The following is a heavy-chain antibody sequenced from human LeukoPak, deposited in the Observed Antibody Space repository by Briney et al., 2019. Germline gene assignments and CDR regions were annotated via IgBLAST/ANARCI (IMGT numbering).Heavy chain of an antibody. Sequence: SETLSLTCDVSGGSISNTNWWSWVRQPPGQGLEWIGEVSLAGQTNYNPSLKSRVTMSVDTSKNQFSLKLGSVTAADTAVYYCARTSSNSWSYGMDVWGQGTTVTVSS. CDR3: ARTSSNSWSYGMDV. J-gene: IGHJ6*02. CDR1: GGSISNTNW. V-gene: IGHV4-4*02. CDR2: VSLAGQT. D-gene: IGHD6-13*01.